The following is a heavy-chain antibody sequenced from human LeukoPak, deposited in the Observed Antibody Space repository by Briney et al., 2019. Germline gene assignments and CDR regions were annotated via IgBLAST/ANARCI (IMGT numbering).Heavy chain of an antibody. D-gene: IGHD2-15*01. CDR3: ARDISGYCSGGSCYGGDFDY. Sequence: GGSLRLSCAGSGFTFSSYSMNWVRQAPGKGLEWVSSICNSSSYIHYADSVKGRFTVSRDNAQNSLYLQMSSLRVEDTAVYYCARDISGYCSGGSCYGGDFDYWGQGTLVTVSS. J-gene: IGHJ4*02. CDR2: ICNSSSYI. CDR1: GFTFSSYS. V-gene: IGHV3-21*01.